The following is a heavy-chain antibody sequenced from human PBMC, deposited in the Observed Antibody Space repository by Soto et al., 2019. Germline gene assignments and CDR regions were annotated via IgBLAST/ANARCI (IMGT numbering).Heavy chain of an antibody. CDR3: ARQGFGELHGLVDV. Sequence: PSGTPSPPCAVYCGSLRGYYLSWIRQPPGKGLEWIGYIYDSGSTYYNSSLRSRVTISLDTSKNQFSLNLSSVTAADTALYYCARQGFGELHGLVDVWGQGTTVTVSS. V-gene: IGHV4-59*08. CDR1: CGSLRGYY. D-gene: IGHD3-10*01. CDR2: IYDSGST. J-gene: IGHJ6*02.